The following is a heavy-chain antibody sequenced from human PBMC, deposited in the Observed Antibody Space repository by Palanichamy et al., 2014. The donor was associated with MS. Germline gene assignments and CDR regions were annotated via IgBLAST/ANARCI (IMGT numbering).Heavy chain of an antibody. D-gene: IGHD6-13*01. J-gene: IGHJ3*02. CDR3: ARDSAIAAARTFDI. Sequence: QVQLQESGPGLVKPSQTLSPTCTVSGGSISSGGYYWSWIRQHPGKGLEWIGYIYYSGSTYYNPSLKSRVTISVDTSKNQFSLKLSSVTAADTAVYYCARDSAIAAARTFDIWGQGTMVTVSS. V-gene: IGHV4-31*03. CDR2: IYYSGST. CDR1: GGSISSGGYY.